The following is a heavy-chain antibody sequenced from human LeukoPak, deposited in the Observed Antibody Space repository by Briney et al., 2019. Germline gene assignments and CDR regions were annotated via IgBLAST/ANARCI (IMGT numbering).Heavy chain of an antibody. J-gene: IGHJ6*02. Sequence: GGSLRLSCAASGLNLDAYAMHWVRQAPGKGLEWVSLISGDGTITLYADSVKGRFTISRDNSKNSLFLEMNSLRSEDTALYYCAKDTPLFYHYYGIDVWGQGTTVTVSS. CDR2: ISGDGTIT. CDR1: GLNLDAYA. CDR3: AKDTPLFYHYYGIDV. V-gene: IGHV3-43*02.